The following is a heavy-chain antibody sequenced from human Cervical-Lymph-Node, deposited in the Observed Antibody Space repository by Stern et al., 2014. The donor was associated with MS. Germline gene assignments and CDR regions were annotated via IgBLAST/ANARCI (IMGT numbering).Heavy chain of an antibody. CDR3: SRQGVSTSSSVNF. V-gene: IGHV3-73*01. D-gene: IGHD6-6*01. Sequence: VQLVESGGGVVQPGGSLKLSCATSGFTFSGSPMHWVRQAPGKGLEWVGRIRSKVKDYATAYAASVEGRFTISRDDSTNTAYLQMNSLRTDDTALYYCSRQGVSTSSSVNFWGQGTLVIVSP. J-gene: IGHJ4*02. CDR1: GFTFSGSP. CDR2: IRSKVKDYAT.